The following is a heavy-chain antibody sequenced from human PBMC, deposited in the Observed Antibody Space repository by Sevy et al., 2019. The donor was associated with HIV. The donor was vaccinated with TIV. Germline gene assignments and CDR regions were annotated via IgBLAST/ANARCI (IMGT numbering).Heavy chain of an antibody. CDR1: GFSLSTSGVG. CDR3: AHTDEVEMATIGENYGMDV. Sequence: SGPTLVNPTQTLTLTCTFSGFSLSTSGVGVGWIRQPPGKALEWLALIYWNDDKPYSPSLKGRLTITKDTSKNQVVLTMTNMDPVDTATYYCAHTDEVEMATIGENYGMDVWGQGTTVTVSS. CDR2: IYWNDDK. D-gene: IGHD5-12*01. J-gene: IGHJ6*02. V-gene: IGHV2-5*01.